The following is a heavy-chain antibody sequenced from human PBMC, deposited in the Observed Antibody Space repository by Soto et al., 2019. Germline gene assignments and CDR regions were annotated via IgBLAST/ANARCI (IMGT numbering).Heavy chain of an antibody. CDR3: ARDNSKITATWSYYYMDV. Sequence: PGGSLRLSCAASGFTFSSYWMSWVRQAPGEGLEWVANIKQDGSEIYYVDSVKGRFTISRDNAKNSLHLQMNSLRAEDTAVYYCARDNSKITATWSYYYMDVWGKGTTVTVSS. CDR2: IKQDGSEI. J-gene: IGHJ6*03. D-gene: IGHD2-15*01. V-gene: IGHV3-7*01. CDR1: GFTFSSYW.